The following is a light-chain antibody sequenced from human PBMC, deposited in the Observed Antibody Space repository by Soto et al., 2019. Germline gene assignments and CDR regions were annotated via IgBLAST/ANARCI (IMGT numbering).Light chain of an antibody. Sequence: EIVLTQSPGTLSLSPGERATLSCRASQSVNGNYLAWYRQAPGQAPRLLIYDSTNRATGIPARFSGSGSGTDFTLTISSLEPEDFAVYYCQQRYNWPPITFGQGTRLEIK. CDR2: DST. V-gene: IGKV3-11*01. CDR3: QQRYNWPPIT. J-gene: IGKJ5*01. CDR1: QSVNGNY.